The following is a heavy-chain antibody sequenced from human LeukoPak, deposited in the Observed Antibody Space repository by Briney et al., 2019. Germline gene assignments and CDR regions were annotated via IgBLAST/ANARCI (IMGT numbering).Heavy chain of an antibody. CDR3: ARVQRELRWPGYYYYYMDV. J-gene: IGHJ6*03. CDR2: ISGSGGST. V-gene: IGHV3-23*01. CDR1: GFTFSSYA. Sequence: GGSLRLSCAASGFTFSSYAMSWVRQAPGKGLEWVSAISGSGGSTYYADSVKGRFTISRDNSKNTLYRQMNSLRAEDTAVYYCARVQRELRWPGYYYYYMDVWGKGTTVTVSS. D-gene: IGHD1-26*01.